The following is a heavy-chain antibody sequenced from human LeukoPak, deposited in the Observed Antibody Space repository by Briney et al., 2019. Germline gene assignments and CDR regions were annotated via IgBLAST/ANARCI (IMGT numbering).Heavy chain of an antibody. CDR2: IYYSGST. Sequence: SQTLSLTCTVSGRSISSGDYYWSWLRQPPGTGLEWIGYIYYSGSTYYNPSLKSRVTISVDTSKNQFSLKLSSVTAADTAVYYCASTTIFGVVTDDNWFDPWGQGTLVTVSS. V-gene: IGHV4-30-4*08. CDR3: ASTTIFGVVTDDNWFDP. D-gene: IGHD3-3*01. CDR1: GRSISSGDYY. J-gene: IGHJ5*02.